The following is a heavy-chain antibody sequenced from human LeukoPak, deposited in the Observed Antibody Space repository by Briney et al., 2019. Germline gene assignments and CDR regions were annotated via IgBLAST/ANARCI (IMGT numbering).Heavy chain of an antibody. CDR1: GFTFSSYA. J-gene: IGHJ4*02. Sequence: RAGGSLRLSCAASGFTFSSYAMGWIRQPPGNGLEWIGNIYYTGSTHYNPSLKSRLTISVDTSKNQFSLKLSSVTAADTAVYYCARHIVRPTMLIEYWGQGILVTVSS. D-gene: IGHD3-16*01. CDR3: ARHIVRPTMLIEY. V-gene: IGHV4-39*01. CDR2: IYYTGST.